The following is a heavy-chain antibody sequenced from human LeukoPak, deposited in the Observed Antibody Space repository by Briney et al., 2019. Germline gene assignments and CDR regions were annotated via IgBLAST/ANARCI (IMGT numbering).Heavy chain of an antibody. CDR3: AKDEGPAAPSDY. V-gene: IGHV3-30-3*01. Sequence: QPGGSLRLSCAASGFTFSSYAMYWVRQAPGKGLECVAVISYDGSNKYYADSVKGRFTISRDNAKNSLYLQMNSLRAEDTALYYCAKDEGPAAPSDYWGQGTLVTVSS. D-gene: IGHD2-2*01. J-gene: IGHJ4*02. CDR1: GFTFSSYA. CDR2: ISYDGSNK.